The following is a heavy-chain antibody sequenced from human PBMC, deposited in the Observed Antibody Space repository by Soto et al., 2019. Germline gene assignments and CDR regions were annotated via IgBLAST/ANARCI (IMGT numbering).Heavy chain of an antibody. J-gene: IGHJ4*02. CDR2: IKTDGSEK. D-gene: IGHD3-3*01. CDR3: ARGTLWNGYQFFDY. V-gene: IGHV3-7*01. CDR1: GFTFSNYL. Sequence: PGASLRLSCAAPGFTFSNYLMSCVRQDPGKGLEWLANIKTDGSEKYYVDFVKGRFTISRDNAKNSLYLQMNSLRAEDTAVYYCARGTLWNGYQFFDYWGQGTLVTVS.